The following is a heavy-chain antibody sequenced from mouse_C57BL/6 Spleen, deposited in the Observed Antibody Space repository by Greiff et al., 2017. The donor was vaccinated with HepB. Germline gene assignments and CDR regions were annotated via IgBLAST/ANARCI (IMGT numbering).Heavy chain of an antibody. Sequence: QVQLQQSGAELVRPGASVTLSCKASGYTFTDYEMHWVKQTPVHGLEWIGAIDPETGGTAYNQKFKGKAILTADKSSSTAYMELRSLTSEDSAVYYCTRIGYYYLAWFAYWGQGTLVTVSA. CDR2: IDPETGGT. CDR3: TRIGYYYLAWFAY. CDR1: GYTFTDYE. V-gene: IGHV1-15*01. J-gene: IGHJ3*01. D-gene: IGHD5-5*01.